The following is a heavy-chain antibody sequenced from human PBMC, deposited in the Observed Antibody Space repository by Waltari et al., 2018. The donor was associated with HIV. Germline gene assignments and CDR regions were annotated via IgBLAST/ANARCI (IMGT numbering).Heavy chain of an antibody. CDR1: GFTVRSNY. V-gene: IGHV3-53*01. CDR2: FYDGGNT. Sequence: EVQLVQSGGGLIQPGGSLRLSCAASGFTVRSNYISWVRQAPGKWLELVSVFYDGGNTYCADSVNGRFTISRDNSKNTLYLQLNSLRAEDSAVYYCARDLGSSSWYNYYYGMDVWVQGTTVTVSS. CDR3: ARDLGSSSWYNYYYGMDV. J-gene: IGHJ6*02. D-gene: IGHD6-13*01.